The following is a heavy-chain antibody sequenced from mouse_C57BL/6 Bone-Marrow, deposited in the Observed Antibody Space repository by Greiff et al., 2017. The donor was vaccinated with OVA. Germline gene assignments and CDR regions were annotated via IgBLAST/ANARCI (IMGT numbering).Heavy chain of an antibody. D-gene: IGHD2-3*01. CDR3: ARQEDGYYASYFDY. CDR2: IYPGDGDT. CDR1: GYAFSSSW. V-gene: IGHV1-82*01. J-gene: IGHJ2*01. Sequence: QVQLQQSGPELVKPGASVKISCTASGYAFSSSWMNWVKQRPGKGLEWIGRIYPGDGDTNYNGKFKGKATLTADKSSSTAYMQLSSLPSADSAVFFGARQEDGYYASYFDYWGQGTTLTVSS.